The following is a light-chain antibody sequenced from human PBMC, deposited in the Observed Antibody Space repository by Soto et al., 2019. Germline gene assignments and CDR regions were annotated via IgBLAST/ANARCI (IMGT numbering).Light chain of an antibody. CDR1: QSVSSS. CDR2: GAS. Sequence: EIVMTQSPVTLSVSPGERVTLPCRASQSVSSSLAWYQQKPGQTPRILIYGASTRDTGIPARFSGSGSGTEFTLTISSLQSEDFAVYYCQQYNQWPVTFGGGTKVEIK. V-gene: IGKV3-15*01. CDR3: QQYNQWPVT. J-gene: IGKJ4*01.